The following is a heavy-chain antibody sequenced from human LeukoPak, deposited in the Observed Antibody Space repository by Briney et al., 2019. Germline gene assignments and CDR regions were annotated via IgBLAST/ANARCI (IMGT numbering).Heavy chain of an antibody. CDR3: ARINGRYCSSTSCYAGGFDY. CDR2: IIPIFGTA. Sequence: SVKVSCKASGYTFTSYGISWVRQAPGQGLEWMGGIIPIFGTANYAQKFQGRVTITADESTSTAYMELSSLRSEDTAVYYCARINGRYCSSTSCYAGGFDYWGQGTLVTVSS. CDR1: GYTFTSYG. J-gene: IGHJ4*02. V-gene: IGHV1-69*13. D-gene: IGHD2-2*01.